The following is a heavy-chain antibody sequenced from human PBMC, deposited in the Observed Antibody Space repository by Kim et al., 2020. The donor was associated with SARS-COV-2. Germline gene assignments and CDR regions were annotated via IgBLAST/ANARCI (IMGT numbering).Heavy chain of an antibody. J-gene: IGHJ5*02. CDR3: ARGTPP. Sequence: GGSLRLSCEASGFTFDNHWMSWVRQAPGKGLDCVANINPDRSLHYHVDSVKGRFTISRDNVTKLLYLQMNSLTAEDTAVYYCARGTPPWGRGSLVTVSS. CDR1: GFTFDNHW. CDR2: INPDRSLH. V-gene: IGHV3-7*03.